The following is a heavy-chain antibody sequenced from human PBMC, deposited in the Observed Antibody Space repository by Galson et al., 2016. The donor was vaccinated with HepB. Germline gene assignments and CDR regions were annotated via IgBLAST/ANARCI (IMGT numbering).Heavy chain of an antibody. CDR2: INPNSGVT. CDR3: ARGGRFLEYYYYYGLDV. Sequence: SVKVSCKASGYTFTGYYIHWVRQAPGQGLEWMGWINPNSGVTNYAQMFRGRVAMTRDTSITTAYMELSRLKSDDTAVYYCARGGRFLEYYYYYGLDVWGQGTTVTVSS. J-gene: IGHJ6*02. CDR1: GYTFTGYY. V-gene: IGHV1-2*02. D-gene: IGHD1-1*01.